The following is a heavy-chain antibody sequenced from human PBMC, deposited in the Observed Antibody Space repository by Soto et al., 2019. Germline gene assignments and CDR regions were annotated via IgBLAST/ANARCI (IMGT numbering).Heavy chain of an antibody. CDR3: AREIDGYYGMDV. CDR2: IIPMFGTA. CDR1: GGTFSTDS. V-gene: IGHV1-69*12. J-gene: IGHJ6*02. Sequence: QVQLVQSGAEVKKPGSSVKVSCKASGGTFSTDSISWVRQAPGQGLEWMGGIIPMFGTANNAQKFQGRVTITADESTSTAYMELSSLRSEVTAVYFCAREIDGYYGMDVWGQGTTVTVAS.